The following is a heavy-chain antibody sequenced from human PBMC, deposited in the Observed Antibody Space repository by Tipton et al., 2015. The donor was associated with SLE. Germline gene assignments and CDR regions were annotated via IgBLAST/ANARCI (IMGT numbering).Heavy chain of an antibody. CDR3: ARGYSSSWSDLDY. D-gene: IGHD6-13*01. J-gene: IGHJ4*02. V-gene: IGHV4-39*07. CDR1: GGSISSSSYY. Sequence: TLSLTCTVSGGSISSSSYYWGWIRQPPGKGLEWIGEINHSGSTNYNPSLKSRVTISVDTSKNQFSLKLSSVTAADTAVYYCARGYSSSWSDLDYWGQGTLVTVSS. CDR2: INHSGST.